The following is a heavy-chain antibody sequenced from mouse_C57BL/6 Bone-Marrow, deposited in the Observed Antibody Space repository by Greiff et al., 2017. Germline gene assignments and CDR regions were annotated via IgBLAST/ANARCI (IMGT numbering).Heavy chain of an antibody. J-gene: IGHJ3*01. CDR2: ISSCSSTI. D-gene: IGHD2-1*01. Sequence: EVQVVESGGGLVKPGGSLKLSCAASGFTFSDYGMHWVRQAPEKGLEWVSYISSCSSTIYYAATVTGRFTISRDNAKNTLFLQMTSLRSEDTAMYYCARRGNYGSWFAYWGQGTLVTVSA. CDR1: GFTFSDYG. V-gene: IGHV5-17*01. CDR3: ARRGNYGSWFAY.